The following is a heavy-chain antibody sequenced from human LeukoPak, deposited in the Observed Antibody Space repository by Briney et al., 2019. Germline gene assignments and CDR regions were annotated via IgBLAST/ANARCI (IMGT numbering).Heavy chain of an antibody. D-gene: IGHD2-2*01. CDR3: ARGREYQLLFDY. J-gene: IGHJ4*02. CDR2: IYYSGSN. CDR1: GGSISSYY. V-gene: IGHV4-59*01. Sequence: SGTLSLTCTVSGGSISSYYWSWIRQPPGKGPEGIGYIYYSGSNKYNPSLKSRVTISVDTSKNQFSLKLSSVTAADTGVYYCARGREYQLLFDYWGQGTLVTVSS.